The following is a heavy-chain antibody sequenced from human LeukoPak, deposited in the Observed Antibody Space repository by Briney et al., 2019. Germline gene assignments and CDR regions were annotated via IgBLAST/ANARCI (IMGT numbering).Heavy chain of an antibody. J-gene: IGHJ4*02. D-gene: IGHD1-26*01. CDR2: IYASGST. Sequence: PSETLSLTCTVSGGSISSGSYYWSWIRQPAGKGLKWIGRIYASGSTNYNPSLKSRVTISVDTSKNQFSLKLSSVTAADTAVYYCARHSGSYITPFDYWGQGTLATVSS. CDR1: GGSISSGSYY. V-gene: IGHV4-61*02. CDR3: ARHSGSYITPFDY.